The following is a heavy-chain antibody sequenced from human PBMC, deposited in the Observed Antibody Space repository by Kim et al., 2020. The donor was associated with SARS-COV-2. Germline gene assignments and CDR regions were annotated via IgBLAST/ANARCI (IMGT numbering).Heavy chain of an antibody. D-gene: IGHD3-3*01. Sequence: GGSLRLSCTASGFTFSRYAMSWVRLAPGRGLEWVSVMSGSSGATYYADSVKGRFTISRDNSKNTLYLQMNSLRVDDTAVYYCAKGSEWLTIYYSYDMDVWGQGTTVTVSS. V-gene: IGHV3-23*01. CDR2: MSGSSGAT. J-gene: IGHJ6*02. CDR1: GFTFSRYA. CDR3: AKGSEWLTIYYSYDMDV.